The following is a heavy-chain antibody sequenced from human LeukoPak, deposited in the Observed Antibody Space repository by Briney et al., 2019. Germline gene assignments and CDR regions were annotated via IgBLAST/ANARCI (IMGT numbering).Heavy chain of an antibody. CDR1: GFTFSSYS. CDR2: INWNSGSI. Sequence: GGTLRLSCAASGFTFSSYSMSWVRQAPGKGLEWVSGINWNSGSIDYAESVKGRFTISRDNAKNSLYLQMNSLRAEDTAVYYCAELGITMIGGVWGKGTTVTISS. J-gene: IGHJ6*04. D-gene: IGHD3-10*02. V-gene: IGHV3-48*04. CDR3: AELGITMIGGV.